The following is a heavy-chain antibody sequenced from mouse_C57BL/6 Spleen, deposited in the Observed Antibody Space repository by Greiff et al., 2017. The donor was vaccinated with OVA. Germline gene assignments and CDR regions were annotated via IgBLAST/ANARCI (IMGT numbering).Heavy chain of an antibody. V-gene: IGHV5-17*01. CDR2: ISSGSSTI. D-gene: IGHD1-1*01. CDR1: GFTFSDYG. J-gene: IGHJ4*01. CDR3: ARGDYYGSSPRAMDY. Sequence: EVQLVESGGGLVKPGGSLKLSCAASGFTFSDYGMHWVRQAPEKGLEWVAYISSGSSTIYYADTVKGRFTISRDNAKNTLFLQMTSLRSEDTAMYYCARGDYYGSSPRAMDYWGQGTSVTVSS.